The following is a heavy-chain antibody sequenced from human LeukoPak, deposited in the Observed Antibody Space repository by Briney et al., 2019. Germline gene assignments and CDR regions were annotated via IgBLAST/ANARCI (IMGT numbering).Heavy chain of an antibody. V-gene: IGHV3-21*01. CDR2: ISSSSSYI. CDR3: ARVMTTVTTLDY. D-gene: IGHD4-11*01. J-gene: IGHJ4*02. Sequence: GGSLRLSCAASGFTFSSYSMNWVRQAPGKGLEWVSSISSSSSYIYYADSVKGRFTISRDNAKNPLYPQMNSLRAEDTAVYYCARVMTTVTTLDYWGQGTLVTVSS. CDR1: GFTFSSYS.